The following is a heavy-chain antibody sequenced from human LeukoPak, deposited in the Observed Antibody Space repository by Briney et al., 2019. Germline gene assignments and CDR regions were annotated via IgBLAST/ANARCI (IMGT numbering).Heavy chain of an antibody. CDR3: ARGGGYPIFDY. CDR2: IYYSGSN. V-gene: IGHV4-59*01. J-gene: IGHJ4*02. D-gene: IGHD2-15*01. CDR1: GGSISSYY. Sequence: TSETLSLTCTVSGGSISSYYWSWLRQPPGKGLEWIGDIYYSGSNNYNHSHKRRVNISVDTSKNQFSLKLSSVTAADTAVYYCARGGGYPIFDYWGQGTLVTVSS.